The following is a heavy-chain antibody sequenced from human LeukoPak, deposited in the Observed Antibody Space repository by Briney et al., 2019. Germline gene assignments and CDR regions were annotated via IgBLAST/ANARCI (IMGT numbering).Heavy chain of an antibody. D-gene: IGHD3-10*01. CDR1: GGSISSGAYY. CDR2: IYHGGST. CDR3: ARVNYYGSGLDY. V-gene: IGHV4-30-2*01. Sequence: SETLSLTCTVSGGSISSGAYYWSWIRQPPGKGLEWIGYIYHGGSTYYNPSLKSRVTISIDRSKNQFSLKLSSVTAADTAVYYCARVNYYGSGLDYWGQGTLVTVSS. J-gene: IGHJ4*02.